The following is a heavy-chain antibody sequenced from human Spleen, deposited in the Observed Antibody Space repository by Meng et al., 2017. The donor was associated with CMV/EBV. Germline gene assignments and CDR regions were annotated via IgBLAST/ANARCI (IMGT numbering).Heavy chain of an antibody. V-gene: IGHV1-58*01. D-gene: IGHD2-15*01. CDR1: GFSLSGSA. Sequence: SVKVSCKGSGFSLSGSAVQWVRQDRGQHLEWIGWIVVGSGNTNLAQKFQDRVTVTRDMSTSTAYMELSSLRSEDTAVYYCAWDPSGYCSDTHCPPPRSWGQGTLVTVSS. CDR2: IVVGSGNT. J-gene: IGHJ5*02. CDR3: AWDPSGYCSDTHCPPPRS.